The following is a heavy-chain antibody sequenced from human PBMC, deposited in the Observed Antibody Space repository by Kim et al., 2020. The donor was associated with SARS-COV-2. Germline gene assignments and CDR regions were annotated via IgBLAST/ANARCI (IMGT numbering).Heavy chain of an antibody. CDR3: ASSVVVAAVYFDY. J-gene: IGHJ4*02. Sequence: SETLSLTCTVSGGSISSGDYYWSWIRQPPGKGLEWIGYIYYSGSTYYNPSLKSRVTISVDTSKNQFSLKLSSVTAADTAVYYCASSVVVAAVYFDYWGQGTLVTVSS. D-gene: IGHD2-15*01. CDR2: IYYSGST. CDR1: GGSISSGDYY. V-gene: IGHV4-30-4*01.